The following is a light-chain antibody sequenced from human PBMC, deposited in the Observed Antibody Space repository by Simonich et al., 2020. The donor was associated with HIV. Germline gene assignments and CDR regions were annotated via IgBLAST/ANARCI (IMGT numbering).Light chain of an antibody. CDR1: QSILRSSNNKDS. CDR2: WAS. J-gene: IGKJ2*01. Sequence: DIVMTQSPDSLAVSLGERATINCKSSQSILRSSNNKDSLAWYQQKPGQPPELLIYWASTRESGVPDRFSGSGSGTDFTLTISSLQAEDVAVYYCQQYYSSPHTFGQGTRLEIK. V-gene: IGKV4-1*01. CDR3: QQYYSSPHT.